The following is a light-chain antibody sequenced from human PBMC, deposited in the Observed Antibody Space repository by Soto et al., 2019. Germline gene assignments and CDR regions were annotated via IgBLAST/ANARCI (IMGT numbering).Light chain of an antibody. V-gene: IGKV1-39*01. J-gene: IGKJ1*01. CDR1: KSISSY. CDR3: QQSYSTRWT. Sequence: DIQMTQSPSSLSASVRDRVTITCRASKSISSYLNWYQQKPGKAPKLLIYAASSLQSGVPSRFSGSGSGTDFTLTISSLQPEDFATYYCQQSYSTRWTFGQGTKVEIK. CDR2: AAS.